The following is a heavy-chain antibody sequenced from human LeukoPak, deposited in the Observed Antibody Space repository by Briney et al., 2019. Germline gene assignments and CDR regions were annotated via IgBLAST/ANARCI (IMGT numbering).Heavy chain of an antibody. J-gene: IGHJ6*02. Sequence: ASVKVSCKASGDSLTIYAIHWVRQAPGQGLEWMGRINAGNGSTKSSRKFQGRVIITRDTSASTAYMELSSLRSEDTAVYYCATSVVDDYYYYYGMDVWGQGTTVTVSS. CDR2: INAGNGST. V-gene: IGHV1-3*01. CDR3: ATSVVDDYYYYYGMDV. D-gene: IGHD2-15*01. CDR1: GDSLTIYA.